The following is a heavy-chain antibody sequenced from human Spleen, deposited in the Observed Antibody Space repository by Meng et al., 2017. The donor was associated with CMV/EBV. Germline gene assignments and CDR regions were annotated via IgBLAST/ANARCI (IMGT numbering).Heavy chain of an antibody. D-gene: IGHD6-13*01. CDR2: ITGSSAYM. CDR1: GFTFSNFD. CDR3: ARDRPIAAAGSGTPADY. V-gene: IGHV3-21*04. J-gene: IGHJ4*02. Sequence: GGSLRLSCAASGFTFSNFDMHWVRQAPGKGLEWVSSITGSSAYMYYADSVRGRLTISRDNAQNSLYLQMNSLRAEDTAVYYCARDRPIAAAGSGTPADYWGQGTLVTVSS.